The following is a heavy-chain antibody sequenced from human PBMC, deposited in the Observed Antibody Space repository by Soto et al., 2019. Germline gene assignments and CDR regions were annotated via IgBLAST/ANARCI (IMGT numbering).Heavy chain of an antibody. J-gene: IGHJ4*02. CDR3: ARGSFLYVLPDY. D-gene: IGHD3-10*01. Sequence: PSETLSLTCTVSGGSISSSSYYWGWIRQPPGKGLEWIGSIYYSGSTYYNPSLKSRVTISVDTSKNQFSLKLSSVTAADTAVYYCARGSFLYVLPDYWGQGTLVTVSS. V-gene: IGHV4-39*01. CDR2: IYYSGST. CDR1: GGSISSSSYY.